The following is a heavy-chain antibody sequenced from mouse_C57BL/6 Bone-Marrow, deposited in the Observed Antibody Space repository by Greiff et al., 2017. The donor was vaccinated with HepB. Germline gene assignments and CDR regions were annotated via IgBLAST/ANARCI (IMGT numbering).Heavy chain of an antibody. CDR1: GFTFSDYG. Sequence: DVKLVESGGGLVKPGGSLKLSCAASGFTFSDYGMHWVRQAPEKGLEWVAYISSGSSTIYYADTVKGRFTITRDNAKNTLFLQMTSLRSEDTAMYYGARPEGWLLLFADWGQGTLVTVSA. D-gene: IGHD2-3*01. CDR3: ARPEGWLLLFAD. J-gene: IGHJ3*01. CDR2: ISSGSSTI. V-gene: IGHV5-17*01.